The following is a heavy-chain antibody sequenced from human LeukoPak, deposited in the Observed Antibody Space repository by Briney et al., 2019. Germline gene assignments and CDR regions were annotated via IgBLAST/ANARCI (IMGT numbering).Heavy chain of an antibody. D-gene: IGHD3-10*01. CDR3: AGHDGSGFDY. CDR2: TYHSGGT. V-gene: IGHV4-59*01. J-gene: IGHJ4*02. Sequence: PSETLSFTFTVSGGSISSYYWGWIRQPPGKGLEWIGYTYHSGGTNYNPSLKSRVTIPIDTSKNQFSLKLRSVTAADTAVYYCAGHDGSGFDYWGQGPLVTVSS. CDR1: GGSISSYY.